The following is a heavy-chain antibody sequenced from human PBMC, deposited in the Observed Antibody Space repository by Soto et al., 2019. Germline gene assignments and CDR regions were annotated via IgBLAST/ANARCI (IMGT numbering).Heavy chain of an antibody. CDR2: INHSGST. CDR3: ARDKITGLFDY. V-gene: IGHV4-34*01. D-gene: IGHD2-8*02. J-gene: IGHJ4*02. CDR1: GGSFSGYY. Sequence: SETLSLTCAVYGGSFSGYYWTWIRQPPGTGLEWIGEINHSGSTNYNPSLKSRVTISVDTSKNQFSQKLTSVTTADTAVYYCARDKITGLFDYWGQGTLVTVSS.